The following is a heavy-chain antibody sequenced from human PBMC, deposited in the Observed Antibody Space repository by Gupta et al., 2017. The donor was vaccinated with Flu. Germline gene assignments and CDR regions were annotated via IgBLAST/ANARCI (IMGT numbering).Heavy chain of an antibody. D-gene: IGHD3-3*01. CDR3: ARLLSRYYDFWSGYPYGGWFDP. CDR2: INHSGST. J-gene: IGHJ5*02. Sequence: QVQLQQWGAGLLKPSETLSLTCAVYGGSFSGYYWSWIRQPPGKGLEWIGEINHSGSTNYNPSLKSRVTISVDTSKNQFSLKLSSVTAADTAVYYCARLLSRYYDFWSGYPYGGWFDPWGQGTLVTVSS. V-gene: IGHV4-34*01. CDR1: GGSFSGYY.